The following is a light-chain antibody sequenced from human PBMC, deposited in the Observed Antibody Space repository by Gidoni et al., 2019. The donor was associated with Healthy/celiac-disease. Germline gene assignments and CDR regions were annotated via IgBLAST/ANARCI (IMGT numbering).Light chain of an antibody. J-gene: IGKJ1*01. CDR3: MQALQTPNT. V-gene: IGKV2-28*01. Sequence: VMPQSPLFLPVTPGEPASSSCRSSQSLLHSNGYNYLDWYLQKPGQSPQLLIYLGSNRDSGVPDRFSGSGSGTDFTLKISRVEAEDVGVYYCMQALQTPNTFGQGTKVEIK. CDR2: LGS. CDR1: QSLLHSNGYNY.